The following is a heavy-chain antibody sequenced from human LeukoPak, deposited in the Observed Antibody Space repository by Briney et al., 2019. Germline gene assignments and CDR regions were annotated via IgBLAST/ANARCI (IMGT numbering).Heavy chain of an antibody. Sequence: SETLSLTCAVYGGSFSGYYWSWIRQPPGNGLDWIGEINHSANTNYNPSLKSRVTISVDTSKNQFSLQLSSVTAADTAVYYCARGLGYCSSTSCSFDYWGQGTLVTVSS. CDR2: INHSANT. CDR1: GGSFSGYY. D-gene: IGHD2-2*01. V-gene: IGHV4-34*01. J-gene: IGHJ4*02. CDR3: ARGLGYCSSTSCSFDY.